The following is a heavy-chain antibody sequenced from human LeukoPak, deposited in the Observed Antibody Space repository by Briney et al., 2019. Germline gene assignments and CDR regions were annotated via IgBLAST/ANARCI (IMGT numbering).Heavy chain of an antibody. J-gene: IGHJ3*02. CDR3: ARGGPLLRGAFDI. D-gene: IGHD2-15*01. CDR1: GGSISSGDYY. V-gene: IGHV4-61*08. CDR2: IYYSGST. Sequence: SETLSLTCTVSGGSISSGDYYWSWIRQPPGKGLEWIGYIYYSGSTNYNPSLKSRVTISVDTSKNQFSLKLSSVTAADTAVYYCARGGPLLRGAFDIWGQGTMVTVSS.